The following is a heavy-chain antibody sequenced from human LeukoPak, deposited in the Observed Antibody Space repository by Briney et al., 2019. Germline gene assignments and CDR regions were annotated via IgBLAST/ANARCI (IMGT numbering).Heavy chain of an antibody. CDR2: IYNSGST. J-gene: IGHJ6*04. V-gene: IGHV4-59*01. D-gene: IGHD1-1*01. CDR1: GGSIRSYN. Sequence: SETLSLTCTVSGGSIRSYNWSWIRQPPGKGLEWIGYIYNSGSTNYNPSLKSRVTISVDTSKHQFSLKLLSVTAADTAVYYCARDRTVAVDTGFYYYGMDVWGKGTTVTVSS. CDR3: ARDRTVAVDTGFYYYGMDV.